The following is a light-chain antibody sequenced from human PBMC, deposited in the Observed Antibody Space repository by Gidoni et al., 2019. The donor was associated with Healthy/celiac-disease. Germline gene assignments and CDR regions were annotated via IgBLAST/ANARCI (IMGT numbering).Light chain of an antibody. CDR2: QDS. V-gene: IGLV3-1*01. CDR1: KLGDKY. J-gene: IGLJ2*01. Sequence: SYELTQPPSLSVSPGQTASITCSGDKLGDKYACWYQQKPGQSPVLVIYQDSKRPSGIPEGFSGSNSGNTATLTISGTQAMDEADYYCQAWDSSTVVFGGGTKLTVL. CDR3: QAWDSSTVV.